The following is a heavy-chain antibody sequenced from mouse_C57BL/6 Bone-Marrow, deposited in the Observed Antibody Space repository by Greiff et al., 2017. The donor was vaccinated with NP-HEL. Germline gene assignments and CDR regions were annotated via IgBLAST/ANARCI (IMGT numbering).Heavy chain of an antibody. CDR3: SRGNYYGSSYR. CDR2: IDPSDSET. D-gene: IGHD1-1*01. Sequence: QIQLQQPGAELVRPGSSVKLSCKASGYTFTSYWMHWVKQRPIQGLEWIGNIDPSDSETHYNQKFKDKATLTADKSSSTAYMQLSSLTSEDSAVYYCSRGNYYGSSYRWGQRTTLTVSS. CDR1: GYTFTSYW. V-gene: IGHV1-52*01. J-gene: IGHJ2*01.